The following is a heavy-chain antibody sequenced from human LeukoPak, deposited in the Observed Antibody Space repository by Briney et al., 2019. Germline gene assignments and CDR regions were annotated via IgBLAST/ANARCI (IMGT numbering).Heavy chain of an antibody. CDR3: AKDYDSGDYVGYFDY. J-gene: IGHJ4*02. V-gene: IGHV3-30*02. CDR2: IRYDGSNK. CDR1: GSTFSSYG. D-gene: IGHD4-17*01. Sequence: GGSLRLSCAASGSTFSSYGMHWVRQAPGKGLEWVAFIRYDGSNKYYAGSVKGRFTIPRDNSKNTLYLQMNSLRAEDTAVYYCAKDYDSGDYVGYFDYWGQGTLVTVSS.